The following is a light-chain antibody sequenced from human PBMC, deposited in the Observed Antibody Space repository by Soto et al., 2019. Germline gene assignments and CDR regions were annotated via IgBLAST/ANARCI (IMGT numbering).Light chain of an antibody. CDR1: QSVNTY. CDR3: QQYDNLPLT. V-gene: IGKV1-33*01. CDR2: DAS. Sequence: DIQMTQSPSSLSAPVGDRVTITCRASQSVNTYLHWYQQKPGKAPKLLIYDASNLETGVPSRFSGSGPGTDFTFTISSLQPEDIATYYCQQYDNLPLTFGGGTKVDIK. J-gene: IGKJ4*01.